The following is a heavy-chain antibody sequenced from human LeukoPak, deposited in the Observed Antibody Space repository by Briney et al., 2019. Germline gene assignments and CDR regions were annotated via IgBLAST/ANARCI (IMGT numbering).Heavy chain of an antibody. CDR2: ISGSGGTT. D-gene: IGHD2-2*01. Sequence: ETLSLTCAVYGGSFSGYYWSWVRQAPGKGLEWVSVISGSGGTTYYADSVKGRFTISRDNSKSTLYLQMNSLRAEDTAIYYCAADQLLWGHDAFEIWGQGTMVTVSS. CDR1: GGSFSGYY. J-gene: IGHJ3*02. CDR3: AADQLLWGHDAFEI. V-gene: IGHV3-23*01.